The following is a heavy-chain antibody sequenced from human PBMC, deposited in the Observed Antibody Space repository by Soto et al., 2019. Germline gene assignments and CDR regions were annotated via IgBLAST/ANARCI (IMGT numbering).Heavy chain of an antibody. J-gene: IGHJ4*02. CDR2: IYYRGST. CDR1: GGSISSSSYY. Sequence: QLQLQESGPGLVKPSETLSLTCTVSGGSISSSSYYWGWIRQPPGKGLEWIGSIYYRGSTYYNPSLKSRVTISVDTSKHQFSRKLSSVTAADTAVYHCARQIGGVIVNDLYYFDYWGQGTLVTVSS. CDR3: ARQIGGVIVNDLYYFDY. D-gene: IGHD3-16*02. V-gene: IGHV4-39*01.